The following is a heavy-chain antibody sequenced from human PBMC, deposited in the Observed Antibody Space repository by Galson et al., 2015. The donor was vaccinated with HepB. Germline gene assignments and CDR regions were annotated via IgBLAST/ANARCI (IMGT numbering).Heavy chain of an antibody. CDR3: AGGMDTAMVKQVGLDY. CDR1: GFTFRNYW. D-gene: IGHD5-18*01. CDR2: IKQDGSEK. V-gene: IGHV3-7*01. Sequence: SLRLSCAASGFTFRNYWMTWVRQAPGKGLEWVANIKQDGSEKYYVDSVKGRFTISRDNAKNSLYLQMNSRRAEDTAVYYCAGGMDTAMVKQVGLDYWGQGTLVTV. J-gene: IGHJ4*02.